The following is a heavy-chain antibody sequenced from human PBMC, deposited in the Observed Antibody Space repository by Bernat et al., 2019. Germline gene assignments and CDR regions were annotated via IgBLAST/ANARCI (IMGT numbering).Heavy chain of an antibody. CDR3: ATLLLVLRAIDY. J-gene: IGHJ4*02. Sequence: QLQLQESGPGLVKPSETLSLTCTVSGCSISSSSYYWGWIRQPPGKGLEWIGSIYYSGSTYYNPSLKSRVTISIDTSKNQLSLKLSSVTAADTAVYYCATLLLVLRAIDYWGQGTLVTVSS. CDR2: IYYSGST. D-gene: IGHD6-13*01. V-gene: IGHV4-39*01. CDR1: GCSISSSSYY.